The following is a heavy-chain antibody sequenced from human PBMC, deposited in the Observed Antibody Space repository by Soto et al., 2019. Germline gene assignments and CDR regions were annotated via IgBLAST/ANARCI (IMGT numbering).Heavy chain of an antibody. Sequence: GGPLGRSGAASGFTVSNNYMSWVLQAPGKGLEWVSVIYSGGSTYYADSVKGRFTISRDNSKNTLYLQMNSLRAEDTAVYYCASSKYVVATGWDYYYYMDVWGKGTTVTVSS. CDR3: ASSKYVVATGWDYYYYMDV. CDR2: IYSGGST. J-gene: IGHJ6*03. D-gene: IGHD5-12*01. CDR1: GFTVSNNY. V-gene: IGHV3-66*01.